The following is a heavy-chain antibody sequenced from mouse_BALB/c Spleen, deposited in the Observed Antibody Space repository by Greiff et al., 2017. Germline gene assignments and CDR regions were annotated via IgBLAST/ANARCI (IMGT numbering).Heavy chain of an antibody. D-gene: IGHD1-1*01. Sequence: MLVESGGGLVKPGGSLKLSCAASGFTFSSYAMSWVRQTPEKRLEWVASISSGGSTYYPDSVKGRFTISRDNARNILYLQMSSLRSEDTAMYYCARDYGAMDYWGQGTSVTVSS. CDR3: ARDYGAMDY. CDR2: ISSGGST. J-gene: IGHJ4*01. CDR1: GFTFSSYA. V-gene: IGHV5-6-5*01.